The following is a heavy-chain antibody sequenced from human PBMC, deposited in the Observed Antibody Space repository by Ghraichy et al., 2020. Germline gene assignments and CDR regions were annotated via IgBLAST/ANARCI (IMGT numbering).Heavy chain of an antibody. Sequence: LSLTCAASGFSLSSYGMNWVRQGPGKGLEWVSYISNTGSTRNYADSVKGRFTVSRDNAKNSLYLQMNSLRDEDTAVYYCARGGATRPDYWGQGTLVTVSS. V-gene: IGHV3-48*02. J-gene: IGHJ4*02. D-gene: IGHD1-1*01. CDR3: ARGGATRPDY. CDR2: ISNTGSTR. CDR1: GFSLSSYG.